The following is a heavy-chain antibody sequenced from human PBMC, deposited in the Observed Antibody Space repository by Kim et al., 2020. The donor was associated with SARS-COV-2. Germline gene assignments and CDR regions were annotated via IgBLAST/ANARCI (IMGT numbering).Heavy chain of an antibody. CDR1: GGSFSGYY. J-gene: IGHJ6*02. CDR3: ARALRRPVHSSGYYKICASGMDV. Sequence: SETLSLTCAVYGGSFSGYYWSWIRQPPGKGLEWIGEINHSGSTNYNPSLKSRVTISVDTSKNQFSLKLSSVTAADTAVYYCARALRRPVHSSGYYKICASGMDVWGQGTTVTVSS. V-gene: IGHV4-34*01. CDR2: INHSGST. D-gene: IGHD3-22*01.